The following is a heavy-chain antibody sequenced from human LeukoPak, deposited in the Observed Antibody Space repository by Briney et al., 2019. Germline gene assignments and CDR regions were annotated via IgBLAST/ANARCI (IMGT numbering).Heavy chain of an antibody. CDR1: GGSIGSYY. J-gene: IGHJ4*02. Sequence: SETLSLTCTVSGGSIGSYYWSWIRQPPGKGLEWIGYIYYSGSTNYNPSLKSRVTISVDTSKNQFSLKLSSVTAADTAVYYCARGGRFGELLPFDYWGQGTLVTVSS. V-gene: IGHV4-59*01. CDR2: IYYSGST. D-gene: IGHD3-10*01. CDR3: ARGGRFGELLPFDY.